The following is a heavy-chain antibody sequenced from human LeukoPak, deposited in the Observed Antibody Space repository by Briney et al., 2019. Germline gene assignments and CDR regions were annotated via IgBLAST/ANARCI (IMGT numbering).Heavy chain of an antibody. CDR2: ISYDGSNK. CDR1: GFTFSSYA. D-gene: IGHD3-10*01. Sequence: GGSLRLSCAASGFTFSSYAMHWVRQAPGKGLEWVAVISYDGSNKYYADSVKGRFTISRDNSKNTLYLQINSLKAEDTAVCYCARDWEVGELRYYFDYWGQGTLVTVSS. J-gene: IGHJ4*02. V-gene: IGHV3-30-3*01. CDR3: ARDWEVGELRYYFDY.